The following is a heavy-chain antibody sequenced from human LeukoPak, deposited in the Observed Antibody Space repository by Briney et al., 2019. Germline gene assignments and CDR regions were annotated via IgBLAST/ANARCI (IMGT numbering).Heavy chain of an antibody. J-gene: IGHJ6*03. CDR1: GYSFTSYR. CDR2: TYPGDSDT. CDR3: ARTPGDPRYYMDV. Sequence: GESLKISCKGSGYSFTSYRIGWVRQMPGKGLEWMGITYPGDSDTRYSPSFQGQVTISADKSISTAYLQWSSLKASDTAMYYCARTPGDPRYYMDVWGKGTTVTVSS. V-gene: IGHV5-51*01. D-gene: IGHD7-27*01.